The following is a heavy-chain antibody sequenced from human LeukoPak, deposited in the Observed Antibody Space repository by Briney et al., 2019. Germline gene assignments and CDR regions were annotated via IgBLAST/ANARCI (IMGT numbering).Heavy chain of an antibody. D-gene: IGHD3-22*01. CDR3: AKDRYYYDSSGYDTSWVRSGAYFDY. V-gene: IGHV3-23*01. CDR1: GFTFSSYA. Sequence: GGSLRLSCAASGFTFSSYAMSWVRQAPGKGLEWVSAISGSGGSTYYTDSVKGRFTISRDNSKNTLYLQMNSLRAEDTAVYYCAKDRYYYDSSGYDTSWVRSGAYFDYWGQGTLVTVSS. CDR2: ISGSGGST. J-gene: IGHJ4*02.